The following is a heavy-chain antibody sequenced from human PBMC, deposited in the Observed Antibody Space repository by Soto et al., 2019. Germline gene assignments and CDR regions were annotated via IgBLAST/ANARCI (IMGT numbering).Heavy chain of an antibody. CDR1: GGSISSGGYY. CDR2: INHSGST. CDR3: ALVPARGYYYYYMDV. V-gene: IGHV4-39*07. J-gene: IGHJ6*03. Sequence: SETLSLTCTVSGGSISSGGYYWSWIRQPPGKGLEWIGEINHSGSTNYNPSLKSRVTISVDTSKNQFSLKLSSVTAADTAVYYCALVPARGYYYYYMDVWGKGTTVTVSS.